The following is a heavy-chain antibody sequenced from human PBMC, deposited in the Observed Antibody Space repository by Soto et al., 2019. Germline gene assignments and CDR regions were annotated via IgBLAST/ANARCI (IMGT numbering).Heavy chain of an antibody. CDR1: GYTFTGYY. D-gene: IGHD2-2*02. CDR2: INPNSGGT. J-gene: IGHJ2*01. Sequence: QVQLVQSGAEVKKPGDSVKVSCKASGYTFTGYYMHWVRQAPGQGLEWMGWINPNSGGTNYAQKFQGMVTMTRDTPVSTAYMELSRLSSDDTAVYYCAIPRGGILPAAIRPSWYVDLWGRFTLVTVSS. CDR3: AIPRGGILPAAIRPSWYVDL. V-gene: IGHV1-2*02.